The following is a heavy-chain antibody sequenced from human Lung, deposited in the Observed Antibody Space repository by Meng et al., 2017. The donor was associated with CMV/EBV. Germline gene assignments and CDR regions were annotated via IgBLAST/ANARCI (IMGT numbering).Heavy chain of an antibody. D-gene: IGHD2-2*01. CDR1: GFTFSSYA. Sequence: GGSLRLSCAASGFTFSSYAMSWVRQAPGKGLEWVSAISGSGGSTYYADSVKGRFTISRDNSKNTLYLQMNSLRAEDTAVYYCAKDGGYCSSTSCYLIPTYYYYYGRKVWGRGTXVTVSS. J-gene: IGHJ6*02. CDR2: ISGSGGST. CDR3: AKDGGYCSSTSCYLIPTYYYYYGRKV. V-gene: IGHV3-23*01.